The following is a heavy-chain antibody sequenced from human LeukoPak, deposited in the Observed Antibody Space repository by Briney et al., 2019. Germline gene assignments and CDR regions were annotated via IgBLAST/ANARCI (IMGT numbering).Heavy chain of an antibody. J-gene: IGHJ4*02. Sequence: GGSLRLSCAASGFTFSSHLMHWVRQAPGKGLVWVSRISSDGTYTNYADSVRGRFTISRDNAKNTLYLQMNSLRAEDTAVYYCARDKSMITFGGVVAKSIFDYWGQGTLVTVSS. V-gene: IGHV3-74*01. CDR1: GFTFSSHL. D-gene: IGHD3-16*02. CDR3: ARDKSMITFGGVVAKSIFDY. CDR2: ISSDGTYT.